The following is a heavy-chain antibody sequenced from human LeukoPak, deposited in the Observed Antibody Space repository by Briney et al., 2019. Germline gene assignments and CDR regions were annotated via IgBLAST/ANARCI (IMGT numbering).Heavy chain of an antibody. V-gene: IGHV1-8*01. CDR3: ARRRDYDFWSGYYLGYYYYGMDV. CDR2: MNPNSGNT. CDR1: GYTFTSYD. D-gene: IGHD3-3*01. J-gene: IGHJ6*02. Sequence: GVSVKVSCKASGYTFTSYDINWVRQATGQGLEWMGWMNPNSGNTGYAQKFQGRVTMTRNTSISTAYMELSSLRSEDTAVYYCARRRDYDFWSGYYLGYYYYGMDVWGQGTTVTVSS.